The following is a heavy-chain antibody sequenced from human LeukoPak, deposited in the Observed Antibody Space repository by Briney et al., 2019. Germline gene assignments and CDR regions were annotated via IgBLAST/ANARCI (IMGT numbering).Heavy chain of an antibody. CDR3: AKGTSSGWYYFDY. D-gene: IGHD6-19*01. V-gene: IGHV4-38-2*02. CDR2: IYHSGDT. CDR1: GYSITSGYY. Sequence: ASETLSLTCIVSGYSITSGYYWGWIRQPPGKGLEWIGSIYHSGDTYYNPSLKSRVTISVDTSKNQFSLKLDSVTAADTAVYYCAKGTSSGWYYFDYWGQGTLVTVSS. J-gene: IGHJ4*02.